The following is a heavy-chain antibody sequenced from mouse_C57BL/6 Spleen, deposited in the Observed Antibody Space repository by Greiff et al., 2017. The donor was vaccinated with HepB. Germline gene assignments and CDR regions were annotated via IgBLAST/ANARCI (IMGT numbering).Heavy chain of an antibody. CDR1: GYTFTDYN. J-gene: IGHJ1*03. V-gene: IGHV1-18*01. Sequence: EVQLQQSGPELVKPGASVKIPCKASGYTFTDYNMDWVKQSHGKSLEWIGDINPNNGGTIYNQKFKGKATLTVDKSSSTAYMELRSLTSEDTAVYYCAREFITTVHWYFDVWGTGTTVTVSS. CDR2: INPNNGGT. D-gene: IGHD1-1*01. CDR3: AREFITTVHWYFDV.